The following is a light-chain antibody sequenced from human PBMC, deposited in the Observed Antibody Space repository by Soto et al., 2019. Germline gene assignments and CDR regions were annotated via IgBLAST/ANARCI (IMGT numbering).Light chain of an antibody. CDR3: QHYNNWPPLT. V-gene: IGKV3-15*01. Sequence: EIVMTQSPATLSLSPGERATLSCRASQSISSNLAWYQQKPGQAPRLLIYGASTRAPDIPARFSGSGSGTEFTLTISSLQSADFAVYYCQHYNNWPPLTFGGGTKVAI. CDR1: QSISSN. J-gene: IGKJ4*01. CDR2: GAS.